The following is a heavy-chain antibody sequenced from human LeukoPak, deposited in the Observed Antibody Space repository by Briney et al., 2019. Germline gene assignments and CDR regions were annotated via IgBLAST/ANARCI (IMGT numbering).Heavy chain of an antibody. J-gene: IGHJ6*03. V-gene: IGHV1-18*04. CDR1: GYTFTSYY. D-gene: IGHD3-10*01. Sequence: GASVKVSCKASGYTFTSYYMHWVRQAPGQGLEWMGWISAYNGNTNYAQKLQGRVTMTTDTSTSTAYMELRSLRSDDTAVYYCARASFDDYGSAFYYMDVWGKGTTVTISS. CDR3: ARASFDDYGSAFYYMDV. CDR2: ISAYNGNT.